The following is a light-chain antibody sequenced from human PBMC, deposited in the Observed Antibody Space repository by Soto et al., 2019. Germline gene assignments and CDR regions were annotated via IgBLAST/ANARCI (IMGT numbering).Light chain of an antibody. Sequence: QSALTQPPSASGSPGQSVTISCTGTSSDVGGYNYVSWYQHHPGKAPKLMIYEVSKRPSRVPDRFSGSKSGNTASLAVSGLQVEDEAEYFCSSYAGSPYVFGTGTKVTVL. V-gene: IGLV2-8*01. J-gene: IGLJ1*01. CDR1: SSDVGGYNY. CDR2: EVS. CDR3: SSYAGSPYV.